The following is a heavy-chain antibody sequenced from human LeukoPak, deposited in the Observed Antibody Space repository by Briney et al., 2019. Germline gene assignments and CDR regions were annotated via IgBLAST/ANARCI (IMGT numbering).Heavy chain of an antibody. CDR2: IYYSGST. D-gene: IGHD6-13*01. J-gene: IGHJ3*02. CDR1: GGSISSYY. V-gene: IGHV4-59*01. Sequence: SETLSLTCTVSGGSISSYYRSWIRRPPGKGLEWIGYIYYSGSTNYNPSLKSRVTISVDTSKNQFSLKLSSVTAADTAVYYCARAIAAAGIYAFDIWGQGTMVTVSS. CDR3: ARAIAAAGIYAFDI.